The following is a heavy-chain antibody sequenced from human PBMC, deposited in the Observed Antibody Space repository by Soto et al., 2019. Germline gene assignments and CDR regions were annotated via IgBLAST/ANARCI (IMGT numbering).Heavy chain of an antibody. J-gene: IGHJ4*02. V-gene: IGHV1-69*01. D-gene: IGHD4-17*01. CDR3: ARVGGGDYGGNFDY. CDR2: IIPIFGTA. CDR1: GGTFSSYA. Sequence: QVQLVQSGAEVKKPGSSVKVSCKASGGTFSSYAISWVRQAPGQGLEWMGGIIPIFGTANYAQKFQGRVKITADESTGTAYMEVGSLGFEDTAVYYCARVGGGDYGGNFDYWGQGTLVTVSS.